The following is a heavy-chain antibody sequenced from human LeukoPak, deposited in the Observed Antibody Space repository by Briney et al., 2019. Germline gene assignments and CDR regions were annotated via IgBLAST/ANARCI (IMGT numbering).Heavy chain of an antibody. CDR1: GFTFSDYY. CDR3: AREFDY. Sequence: LRLSCAASGFTFSDYYMSWIRQAPGKGLEWIGYIYYSGSTYYNPSLKSRVTISVDTSKNQFSLKLSSVTAADTAVYYCAREFDYWGQGTLVTVSS. J-gene: IGHJ4*02. CDR2: IYYSGST. V-gene: IGHV4-31*02.